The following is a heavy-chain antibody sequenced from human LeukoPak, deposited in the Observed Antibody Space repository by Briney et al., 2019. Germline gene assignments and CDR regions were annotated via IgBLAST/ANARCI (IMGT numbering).Heavy chain of an antibody. CDR2: IYYGGST. J-gene: IGHJ4*02. V-gene: IGHV4-59*01. CDR3: ATVLHTYDSSAYYFDDSFDY. CDR1: GGSISSYY. D-gene: IGHD3-22*01. Sequence: PAETLSLTCTVSGGSISSYYWSWVRQPPGKGLEWIGDIYYGGSTNYNPSLTSRFTISVSTSNNQFSLKLSSVTALDPAVYYCATVLHTYDSSAYYFDDSFDYWGQGTLVTVSS.